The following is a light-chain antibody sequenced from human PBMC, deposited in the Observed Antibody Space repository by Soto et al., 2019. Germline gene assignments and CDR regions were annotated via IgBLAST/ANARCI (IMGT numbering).Light chain of an antibody. V-gene: IGKV1-5*03. CDR1: RSIDYW. CDR3: QQYSGSST. J-gene: IGKJ2*01. Sequence: DIQMTQSPSTLSASVGDRVTITCRASRSIDYWLAWYQKKPGTAPKLLIYKTFNLKSGVPSRFSGSGSGTEFTLTISSLQPEDFATYYCQQYSGSSTFGQGTNLEI. CDR2: KTF.